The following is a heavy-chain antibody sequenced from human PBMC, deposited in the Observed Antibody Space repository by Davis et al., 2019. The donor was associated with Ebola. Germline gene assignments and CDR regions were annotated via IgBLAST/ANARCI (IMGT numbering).Heavy chain of an antibody. J-gene: IGHJ4*02. Sequence: AASVKVSCKASGYTLSDNYMHWVRQAPGQGLEWMGLINPYGGSTSYAQKFQGRVTMTTDTSGSTVYMELSSLRSEDTAVYFCAKGDYGLDSWGQGSLVTVSS. CDR2: INPYGGST. V-gene: IGHV1-46*01. D-gene: IGHD4-17*01. CDR3: AKGDYGLDS. CDR1: GYTLSDNY.